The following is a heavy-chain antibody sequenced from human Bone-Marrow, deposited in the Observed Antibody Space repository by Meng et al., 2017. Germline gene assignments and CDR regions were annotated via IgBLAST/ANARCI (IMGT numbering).Heavy chain of an antibody. V-gene: IGHV3-53*02. CDR2: IYSGGST. CDR3: ARGRSGYFDY. CDR1: GFSVSSNY. Sequence: EVQLVETGGDLIQPGGSLRLSCEASGFSVSSNYMSWVRQAPGKGLEWISVIYSGGSTYYADSVKGRFTISRDNSKNTLYLQMNSLRAEDTAVYYCARGRSGYFDYWGQGTLVTVSS. J-gene: IGHJ4*02. D-gene: IGHD3-3*01.